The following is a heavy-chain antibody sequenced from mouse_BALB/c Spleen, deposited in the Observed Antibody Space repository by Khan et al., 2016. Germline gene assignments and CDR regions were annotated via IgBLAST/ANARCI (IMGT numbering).Heavy chain of an antibody. CDR3: ARYRYYYGSSMYFDV. J-gene: IGHJ1*01. CDR2: INTYSGES. V-gene: IGHV9-3-1*01. CDR1: GYTFTNYG. D-gene: IGHD1-1*01. Sequence: QIQLVQSGPELKKPGKTVKISCKASGYTFTNYGMNWVKQAPGKGLKWMGWINTYSGESTYADAFKGRFAFSLETSANTAYLQINNLKNEDTATYFCARYRYYYGSSMYFDVWGAGTTVTVSS.